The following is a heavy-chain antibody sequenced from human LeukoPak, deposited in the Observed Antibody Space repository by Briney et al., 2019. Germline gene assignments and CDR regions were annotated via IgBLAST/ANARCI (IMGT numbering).Heavy chain of an antibody. J-gene: IGHJ4*02. CDR2: IKEDGSVI. Sequence: GGALRLSCLGSGFGFSNYWMTWLRQAPGEGLEWVANIKEDGSVIYYADSVKGRFTISRDNAKNSVYLQMNSLRVEDTALYYCATGRWFGEFAGSAFEDWGQGTLVTVSS. D-gene: IGHD3-10*01. CDR3: ATGRWFGEFAGSAFED. CDR1: GFGFSNYW. V-gene: IGHV3-7*01.